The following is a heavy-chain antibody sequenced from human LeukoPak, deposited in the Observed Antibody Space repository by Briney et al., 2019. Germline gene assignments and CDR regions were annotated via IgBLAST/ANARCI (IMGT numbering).Heavy chain of an antibody. Sequence: SVKVSCKASGDTLNNYAFSWVRQAPGQGLEWMGGIIPNIGTTNYAQKFQGRVAITTDESTSTVYMELSSLRPEDTAVYYCAREGATIHAGLHYWGQGTLVTVSS. J-gene: IGHJ4*02. V-gene: IGHV1-69*05. CDR2: IIPNIGTT. CDR3: AREGATIHAGLHY. CDR1: GDTLNNYA. D-gene: IGHD5-24*01.